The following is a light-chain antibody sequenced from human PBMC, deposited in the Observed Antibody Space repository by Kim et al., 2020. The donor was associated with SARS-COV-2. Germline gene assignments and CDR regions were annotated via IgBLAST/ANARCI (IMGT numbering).Light chain of an antibody. CDR1: YSDVDNYNH. Sequence: QSALTQPVSVSGSPGQSITISCIGTYSDVDNYNHVSWYQQHPGKAPKLIIYAVTDRPSGVSSRFSGSKSGNTASLTISGLQAEDEADYYCSSYTTSTLLFGGGTKLTVL. V-gene: IGLV2-14*03. CDR2: AVT. J-gene: IGLJ2*01. CDR3: SSYTTSTLL.